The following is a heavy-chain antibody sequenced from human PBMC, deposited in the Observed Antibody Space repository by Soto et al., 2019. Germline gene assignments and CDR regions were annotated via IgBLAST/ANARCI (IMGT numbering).Heavy chain of an antibody. J-gene: IGHJ2*01. Sequence: QVQLQESGPGLVKPSQILSLTCTVSGGSISSGDYYWSWIRQPPGKGLEWIGYIYYSGSTYYNPSLKSRVTISVDTSKNQFSLKLSSVTAADTAVYYCARAGGIDTAMLIEYFDLWGRGTLVTVSS. V-gene: IGHV4-30-4*01. D-gene: IGHD5-18*01. CDR2: IYYSGST. CDR3: ARAGGIDTAMLIEYFDL. CDR1: GGSISSGDYY.